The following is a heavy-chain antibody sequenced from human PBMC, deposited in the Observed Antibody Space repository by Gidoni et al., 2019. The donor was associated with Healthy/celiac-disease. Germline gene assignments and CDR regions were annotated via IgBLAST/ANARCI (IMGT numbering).Heavy chain of an antibody. D-gene: IGHD1-26*01. J-gene: IGHJ3*02. CDR2: IKSKTDGGTT. V-gene: IGHV3-15*01. Sequence: EVQLVESGGGLVKPGGSLRLSCAASGFTFSNAWMSWVRQAPGKGLEWVGRIKSKTDGGTTDYAAPVKGRFTISRDDSKNTLYLQMNSLKTEDTAVYYCTTDLGGDQALGAYYAFDIWGQGTMVTVSS. CDR1: GFTFSNAW. CDR3: TTDLGGDQALGAYYAFDI.